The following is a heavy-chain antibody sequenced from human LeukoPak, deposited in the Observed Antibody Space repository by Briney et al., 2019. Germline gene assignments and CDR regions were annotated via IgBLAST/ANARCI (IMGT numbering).Heavy chain of an antibody. Sequence: GGSLRLSCTASGFNFSYYAMHWVRQAPGKGLAWVALIWFDGSNEYYEDSVKGRFTISRDNSKDTVFLQMNGLTVDGTAVYYCARLVGGTTGATDYWGQGSLVSVS. CDR3: ARLVGGTTGATDY. CDR2: IWFDGSNE. J-gene: IGHJ4*02. CDR1: GFNFSYYA. V-gene: IGHV3-33*01. D-gene: IGHD1-26*01.